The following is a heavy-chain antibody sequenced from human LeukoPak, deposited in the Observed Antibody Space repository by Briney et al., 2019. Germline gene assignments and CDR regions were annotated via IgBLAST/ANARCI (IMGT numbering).Heavy chain of an antibody. D-gene: IGHD3-3*01. J-gene: IGHJ4*02. CDR3: AKGLIRWSPPHFDY. CDR1: GFTFRSYA. Sequence: GGSLRLSCAASGFTFRSYAMSWVRQAPGKGLEWVSAISGSGGSTYYADSAKGRFTISRDNSKNTLYLQMNSLRAEDTAVYYCAKGLIRWSPPHFDYWGQGTLVTVSS. V-gene: IGHV3-23*01. CDR2: ISGSGGST.